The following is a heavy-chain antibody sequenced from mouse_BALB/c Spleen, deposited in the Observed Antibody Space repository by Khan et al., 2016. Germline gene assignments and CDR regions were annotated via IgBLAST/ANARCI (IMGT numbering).Heavy chain of an antibody. CDR1: AYTLTSYW. CDR2: INPSTGYT. V-gene: IGHV1-7*01. J-gene: IGHJ4*01. CDR3: ARRGGSLTGWDY. D-gene: IGHD1-1*01. Sequence: QVQLKQSGAELAKPGASVKMSCKASAYTLTSYWMHWVKQRPGQGLEWIGYINPSTGYTDYNQKFKDKATLTADKSSSTAYMQLSSLTSEDSAVYYCARRGGSLTGWDYWGQGTSVTVSS.